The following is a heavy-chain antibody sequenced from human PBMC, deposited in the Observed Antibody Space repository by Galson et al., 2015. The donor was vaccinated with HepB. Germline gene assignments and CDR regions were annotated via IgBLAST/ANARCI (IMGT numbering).Heavy chain of an antibody. D-gene: IGHD3-3*01. V-gene: IGHV3-11*06. J-gene: IGHJ5*02. CDR1: GFNFSDYY. CDR3: AMTRTYDFWSGTGSNGENWFDP. Sequence: SLRLSCAASGFNFSDYYMSWIRQAPGKGLEWVSYISSSSSYTNYADSVKGRFTISRDNAKNSLYLQMNSLRAEDTAVYYCAMTRTYDFWSGTGSNGENWFDPRGQGTLVTVSS. CDR2: ISSSSSYT.